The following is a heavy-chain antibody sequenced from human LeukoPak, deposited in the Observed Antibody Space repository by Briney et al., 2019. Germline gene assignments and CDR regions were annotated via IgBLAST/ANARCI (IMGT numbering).Heavy chain of an antibody. Sequence: QTLSLTCAISVDSPSSKIAAWNWIRKSPARGREWLGRTYYRSKWSTDYAASVRSRISNKPATSKTQFGRQLNPLTPQDSVVDYCARDYGSYNAWGQGTLVTVSS. D-gene: IGHD1-26*01. CDR1: VDSPSSKIAA. CDR3: ARDYGSYNA. J-gene: IGHJ5*02. CDR2: TYYRSKWST. V-gene: IGHV6-1*01.